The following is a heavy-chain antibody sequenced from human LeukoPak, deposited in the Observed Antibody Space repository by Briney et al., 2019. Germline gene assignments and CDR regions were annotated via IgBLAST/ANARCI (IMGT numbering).Heavy chain of an antibody. CDR2: IKTDGSTT. Sequence: PGGSLRLSCAVSGFTFSSSWMHWVRQAPGKGLVWVSHIKTDGSTTAYADSVKGRFTISRDNSKNTLYLQMNSLRAEDTAVYYCARDSGWELGGWYGNFQHWGQGTLVTVSS. V-gene: IGHV3-74*01. D-gene: IGHD6-19*01. CDR3: ARDSGWELGGWYGNFQH. CDR1: GFTFSSSW. J-gene: IGHJ1*01.